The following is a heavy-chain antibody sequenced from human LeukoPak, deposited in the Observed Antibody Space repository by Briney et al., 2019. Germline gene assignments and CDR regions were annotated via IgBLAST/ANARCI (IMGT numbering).Heavy chain of an antibody. CDR2: ISPAENKN. CDR3: ARAPNNAWHNFDC. V-gene: IGHV3-30*04. D-gene: IGHD1/OR15-1a*01. Sequence: GGSLRLSCAASGFTFSAYAMHWFRQAPGKGLEWLAVISPAENKNNHADSAKGRFTISRDNSKDTLYLQMNSLRPEDTAVYYCARAPNNAWHNFDCWGQGTLVTVSS. J-gene: IGHJ4*02. CDR1: GFTFSAYA.